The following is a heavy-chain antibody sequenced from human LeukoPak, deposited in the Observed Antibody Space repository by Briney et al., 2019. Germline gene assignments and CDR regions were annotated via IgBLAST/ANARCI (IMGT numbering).Heavy chain of an antibody. Sequence: SETLSLTCTVSGYSISSGYYWGWTRRPPGKGLEGIGNIYHSGSTYYNPSLKTRVTISVAPSKNQFSLKLSSVTAADTAVYYCARVLGGSYYYYYYMDVWGKGTTVTVSS. CDR3: ARVLGGSYYYYYYMDV. CDR1: GYSISSGYY. D-gene: IGHD1-26*01. CDR2: IYHSGST. V-gene: IGHV4-38-2*02. J-gene: IGHJ6*03.